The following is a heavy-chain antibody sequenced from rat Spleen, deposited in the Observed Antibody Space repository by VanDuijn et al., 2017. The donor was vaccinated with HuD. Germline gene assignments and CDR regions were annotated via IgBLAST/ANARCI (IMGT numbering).Heavy chain of an antibody. CDR1: GFTFSNYY. J-gene: IGHJ2*01. V-gene: IGHV5-27*01. D-gene: IGHD1-6*01. CDR2: ISTGGVNT. CDR3: STAGSGLDYYYAGGFDY. Sequence: EVQLVESDGGLVQPGRSLKLSCAASGFTFSNYYMAWVRQAPTKGLEWVAYISTGGVNTYYRDSVKGRFTVSRDNAKSTLNLQMDSLRSEDTATYYCSTAGSGLDYYYAGGFDYWGQGVMVTVSS.